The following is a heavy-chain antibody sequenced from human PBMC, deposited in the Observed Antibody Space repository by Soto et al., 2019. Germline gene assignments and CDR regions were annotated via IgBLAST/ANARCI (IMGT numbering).Heavy chain of an antibody. V-gene: IGHV4-31*03. CDR2: IYDSGST. D-gene: IGHD4-17*01. Sequence: QVQLQESGPGLVKPSQTLSLSCTVSGGSIISGGYYWSWIRQHPGKGLEWIGYIYDSGSTYCNPSLKSRVTISVDTSKNQFSLKLSSVTAADTAVYSSARGRVATSTVTDYYMDVWGSGTTVTVSS. CDR1: GGSIISGGYY. J-gene: IGHJ6*03. CDR3: ARGRVATSTVTDYYMDV.